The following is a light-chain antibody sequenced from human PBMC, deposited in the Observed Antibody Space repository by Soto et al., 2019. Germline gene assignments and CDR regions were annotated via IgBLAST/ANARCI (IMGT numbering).Light chain of an antibody. Sequence: EIVLTQSPGTLSLSPGDTATLSCRASQGVYSNYLAWYQHKPGQPPRLLISGASSRATGIPDRFSGSGSETDFTHTISRLEPEDFAVYYCQQYGASPYTFGQGTKL. CDR2: GAS. V-gene: IGKV3-20*01. CDR1: QGVYSNY. J-gene: IGKJ2*01. CDR3: QQYGASPYT.